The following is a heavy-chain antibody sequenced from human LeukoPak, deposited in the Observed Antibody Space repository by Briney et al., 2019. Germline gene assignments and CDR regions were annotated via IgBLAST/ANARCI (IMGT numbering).Heavy chain of an antibody. CDR2: IGSSNSYI. CDR3: ARDRHGDYGFDY. CDR1: GFTFSSYT. V-gene: IGHV3-21*01. Sequence: GGSLRLSCAASGFTFSSYTMNWVRQAPGKGLEWVSSIGSSNSYIYYADSVKGRFTISRDNAKNSLYLQMNSLRAEDTAVYCRARDRHGDYGFDYWGQGTLVTVSS. D-gene: IGHD4-17*01. J-gene: IGHJ4*02.